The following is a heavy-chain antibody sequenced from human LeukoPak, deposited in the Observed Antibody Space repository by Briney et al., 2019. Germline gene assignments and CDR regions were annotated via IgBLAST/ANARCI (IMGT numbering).Heavy chain of an antibody. D-gene: IGHD3-10*01. J-gene: IGHJ4*02. CDR1: GYTFTTYG. CDR2: ISGSNGNT. V-gene: IGHV1-18*04. CDR3: ARDRDRMVQGVTALFDY. Sequence: GSVKVSCKTSGYTFTTYGISWVRQAPGQGLEWMGWISGSNGNTKYAQKVQGRVTTTTDTSTTTAYMEVRSLRSDDTAVYYCARDRDRMVQGVTALFDYWGQGTLVTVSS.